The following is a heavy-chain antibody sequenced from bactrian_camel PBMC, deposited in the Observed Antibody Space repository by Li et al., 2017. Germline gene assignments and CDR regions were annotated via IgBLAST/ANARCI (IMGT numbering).Heavy chain of an antibody. Sequence: QLVESGGGLVQPGGSLRLSCAASGFPVVSYQMYWFRQAPGKQREGIAAINSDGRTSYAASVRGRITIPKDNGKHIVTLQMDSLKPEDTGMYYCGSSWGLTAEQALGTIARPDFGYWGDGTQVTVS. D-gene: IGHD3*01. V-gene: IGHV3S26*01. J-gene: IGHJ6*01. CDR3: GSSWGLTAEQALGTIARPDFGY. CDR1: GFPVVSYQ. CDR2: INSDGRT.